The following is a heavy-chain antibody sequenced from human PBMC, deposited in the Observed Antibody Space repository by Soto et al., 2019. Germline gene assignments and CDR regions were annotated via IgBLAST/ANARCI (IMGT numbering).Heavy chain of an antibody. CDR2: ISGSGGST. CDR3: AKGSTWFGDLDY. V-gene: IGHV3-23*01. D-gene: IGHD3-10*01. CDR1: GFTFSSYA. Sequence: EVQLLESGGGLVQPGGSLRLSCAASGFTFSSYAMSWVRQAPGKGLEWVSAISGSGGSTYYADSVKGRFTISRDNSKNTVYLQMNSLSAEDTAVYYCAKGSTWFGDLDYWGQGTLVTVSS. J-gene: IGHJ4*02.